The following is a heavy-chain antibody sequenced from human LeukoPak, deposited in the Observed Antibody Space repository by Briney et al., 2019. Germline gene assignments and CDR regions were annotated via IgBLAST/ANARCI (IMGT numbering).Heavy chain of an antibody. J-gene: IGHJ4*02. D-gene: IGHD6-13*01. CDR3: ASFHWYSSSPTSFDY. CDR2: IYPGDSDT. Sequence: GESLKISCKGSGYSFTSYWIGWVRQMPGKGLEWMGIIYPGDSDTRYSPSFQGQVTISADKSISTAYLQWSSLKASDTAMYYCASFHWYSSSPTSFDYWGQGTLVTVSS. CDR1: GYSFTSYW. V-gene: IGHV5-51*01.